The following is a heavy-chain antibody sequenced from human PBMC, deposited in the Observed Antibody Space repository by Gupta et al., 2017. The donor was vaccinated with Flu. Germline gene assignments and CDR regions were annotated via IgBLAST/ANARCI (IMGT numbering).Heavy chain of an antibody. V-gene: IGHV3-15*01. CDR3: TTAELYYYDSTDDAFDI. CDR2: IKSKMDGGTT. J-gene: IGHJ3*02. Sequence: EVQLVESGGGLVKPGGSLRLSCAASGFTSSNAWMSWVRQAPGKGLEWVGRIKSKMDGGTTDYAAPVKGRFTSSRDDSKNTLYLQINSLKTEDTAVYYCTTAELYYYDSTDDAFDIWGQGTMVTVSS. CDR1: GFTSSNAW. D-gene: IGHD3-22*01.